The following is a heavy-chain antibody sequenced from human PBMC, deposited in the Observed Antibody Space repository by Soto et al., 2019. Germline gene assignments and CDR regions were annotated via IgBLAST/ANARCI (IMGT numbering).Heavy chain of an antibody. V-gene: IGHV3-73*01. J-gene: IGHJ4*02. CDR1: GFTFSGCA. D-gene: IGHD6-19*01. CDR2: IRSKPNNYAT. Sequence: PGGSLRLSCAASGFTFSGCAMHWVRQASGKGLEWLGRIRSKPNNYATEYDASVQGRFTISRDDSKKTAYLEMNSLKTEDTAVYYCTRWAYSYGWYFDYWGQGA. CDR3: TRWAYSYGWYFDY.